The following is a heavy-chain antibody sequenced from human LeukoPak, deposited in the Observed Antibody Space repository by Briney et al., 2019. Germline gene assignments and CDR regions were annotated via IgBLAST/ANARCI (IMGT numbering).Heavy chain of an antibody. Sequence: SETLSLTCTVSGGSISSFYWSWIRQPPGKGLEWIGYIYYRGSTNYNPSLKSRVTISVDTSKNQFSLKLTSVTAADTAVYYCARMSVVAGSSTFDYWGQGTLVTVPS. CDR2: IYYRGST. J-gene: IGHJ4*02. CDR1: GGSISSFY. V-gene: IGHV4-59*01. CDR3: ARMSVVAGSSTFDY. D-gene: IGHD6-19*01.